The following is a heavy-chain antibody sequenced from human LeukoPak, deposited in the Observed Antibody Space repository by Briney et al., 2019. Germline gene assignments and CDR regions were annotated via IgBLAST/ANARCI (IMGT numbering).Heavy chain of an antibody. CDR3: ARATPGEWQTIDY. CDR1: GFTFSSYG. V-gene: IGHV3-33*01. J-gene: IGHJ4*02. D-gene: IGHD3-10*01. CDR2: IWYDGSNK. Sequence: GRSLSLSCAASGFTFSSYGMHWVRQAPGKGLEWVAVIWYDGSNKYYADSVKGRFTISRDNSKNTLYLQMNSLRAEDTAVYYCARATPGEWQTIDYWGQGTLVTVSS.